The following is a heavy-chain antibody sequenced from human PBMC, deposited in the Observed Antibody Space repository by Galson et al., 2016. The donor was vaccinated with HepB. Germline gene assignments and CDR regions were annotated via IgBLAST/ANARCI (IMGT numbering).Heavy chain of an antibody. Sequence: SVKVSCKASGGTFSSYAISWVRQAPGQGLEWMGGIIPIFGTANYAQKFQGRVTITADESTSTAYMDLSSLRSEGTAVYYCAREYQTRRSAILFFDYWGQGILVTVSS. J-gene: IGHJ4*02. CDR1: GGTFSSYA. CDR3: AREYQTRRSAILFFDY. D-gene: IGHD2-21*01. CDR2: IIPIFGTA. V-gene: IGHV1-69*13.